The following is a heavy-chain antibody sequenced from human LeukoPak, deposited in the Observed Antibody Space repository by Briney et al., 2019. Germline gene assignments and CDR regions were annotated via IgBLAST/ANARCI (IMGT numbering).Heavy chain of an antibody. Sequence: SETLSLTCTVSGYSISSGYYWGWIRQPPGKGLEWIGSIYHSGSTYYNPSLKSRVTISVDTSKNQFSLKLSSVTAADTAVYYCARGRISRDSSGWYYFDYWGQGTLVTVSS. V-gene: IGHV4-38-2*02. CDR2: IYHSGST. CDR3: ARGRISRDSSGWYYFDY. CDR1: GYSISSGYY. D-gene: IGHD6-19*01. J-gene: IGHJ4*02.